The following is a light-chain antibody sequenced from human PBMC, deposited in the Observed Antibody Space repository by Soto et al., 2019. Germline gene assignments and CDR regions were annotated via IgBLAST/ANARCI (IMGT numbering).Light chain of an antibody. CDR2: GAS. CDR1: QSVSSSY. CDR3: QQYGSSSWT. J-gene: IGKJ1*01. Sequence: EIVLTQSPGTLSLSPGERATLSCRASQSVSSSYLAWYQQKPGQAPRLLIYGASSRATGIPDMFSGSGSETDFTRTISRLEPEDFAVYYCQQYGSSSWTFGQGTKVEIK. V-gene: IGKV3-20*01.